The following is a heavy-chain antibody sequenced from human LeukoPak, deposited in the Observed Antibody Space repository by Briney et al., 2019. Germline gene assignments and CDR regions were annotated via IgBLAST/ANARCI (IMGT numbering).Heavy chain of an antibody. J-gene: IGHJ4*01. D-gene: IGHD6-13*01. Sequence: GASVKVSCKASGYTFTSYYMHWVRQAPGQGLEWMGIINPSGGSTSYAQKFQGRVTMTRDTSTSTVYMELSSLRSEDTAVYYCAREISSSWYRGYFDYWGRNPGHRLL. CDR1: GYTFTSYY. CDR2: INPSGGST. CDR3: AREISSSWYRGYFDY. V-gene: IGHV1-46*01.